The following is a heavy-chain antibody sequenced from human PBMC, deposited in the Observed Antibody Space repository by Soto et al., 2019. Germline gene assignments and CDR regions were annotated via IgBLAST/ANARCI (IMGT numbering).Heavy chain of an antibody. CDR1: AGTFSSYA. V-gene: IGHV1-69*13. J-gene: IGHJ6*02. Sequence: SVKVSCKASAGTFSSYAISWVRQAPGQGLEWMGGIIPIFGTANYAQKFQGRVTITADESTSTAYMELSSLRSEDTAVYYCARDRVVVIIPSSNYYYGMDVWGQGTTVTVSS. CDR3: ARDRVVVIIPSSNYYYGMDV. D-gene: IGHD3-22*01. CDR2: IIPIFGTA.